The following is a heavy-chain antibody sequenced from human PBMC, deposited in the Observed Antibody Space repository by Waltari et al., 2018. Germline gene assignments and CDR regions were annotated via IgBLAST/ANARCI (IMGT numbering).Heavy chain of an antibody. V-gene: IGHV3-9*01. CDR2: ITWNSRDI. CDR3: AKVKGFQNAGSPNWWYEF. Sequence: EVQLVESGGGLIQPGGSRRLACGAYGFIFKAYSLACGRQLPGQGLEWVASITWNSRDIEYADSVKGRFTISRDNDINSLSLQRSDLRPEDTASYYCAKVKGFQNAGSPNWWYEFWGRGTRVTVSS. CDR1: GFIFKAYS. J-gene: IGHJ2*01. D-gene: IGHD2-8*02.